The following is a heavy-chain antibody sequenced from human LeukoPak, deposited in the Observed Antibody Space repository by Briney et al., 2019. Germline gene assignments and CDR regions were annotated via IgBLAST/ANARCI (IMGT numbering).Heavy chain of an antibody. V-gene: IGHV3-30*03. CDR2: ISYDRSNK. CDR3: ATDRRGYYGP. D-gene: IGHD3-10*01. CDR1: GFTFSHYG. Sequence: GGSLRLSCAASGFTFSHYGIHWVRQAPGKGLEWMALISYDRSNKYYADSVRGRFTISRDNSDNMLFLQMNNLRSEDTAVYYCATDRRGYYGPWGQGTLVTVSS. J-gene: IGHJ5*02.